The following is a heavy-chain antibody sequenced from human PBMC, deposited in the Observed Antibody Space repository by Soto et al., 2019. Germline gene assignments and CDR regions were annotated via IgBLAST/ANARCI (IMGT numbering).Heavy chain of an antibody. CDR1: GFNFDDYA. J-gene: IGHJ4*02. CDR3: VKDRDYGSGSLSFDS. CDR2: ISWISDNI. V-gene: IGHV3-9*01. D-gene: IGHD3-10*01. Sequence: EVQLVESGGGLVQPGRSLRLSCAASGFNFDDYAMYWVRQAPGKGLEWVSGISWISDNIAYADSVKGRFTISRDNAKNSLYLQMNSLRAEDTALYYCVKDRDYGSGSLSFDSWGQGALVTVSS.